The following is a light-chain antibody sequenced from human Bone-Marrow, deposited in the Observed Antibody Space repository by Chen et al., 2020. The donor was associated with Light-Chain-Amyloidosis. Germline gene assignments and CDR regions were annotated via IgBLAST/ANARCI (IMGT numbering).Light chain of an antibody. CDR2: RDT. Sequence: SYELTQPPSVSVSPGQTARITCSGDDLPTKYAYWYQQKPGQAPVLVIHRDTERPSGISERFSGSSSGTTATLTIGGVQAEYEADYHWQSADSSGTYEVIFGGGTKLTVL. CDR1: DLPTKY. J-gene: IGLJ2*01. CDR3: QSADSSGTYEVI. V-gene: IGLV3-25*03.